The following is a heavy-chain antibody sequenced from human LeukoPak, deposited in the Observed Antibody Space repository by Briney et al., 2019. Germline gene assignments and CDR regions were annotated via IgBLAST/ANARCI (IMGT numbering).Heavy chain of an antibody. J-gene: IGHJ1*01. Sequence: GGSLRLSCAASGFTFSSYWMTWVRQAPGKGLEWVANVQHIGGETYYVDSVKGRFTISRDNAKNSVYLQMNSLGADDTAVYYCATYSILNAREFRYWGQGTLVTVSS. D-gene: IGHD4-11*01. V-gene: IGHV3-7*01. CDR3: ATYSILNAREFRY. CDR2: VQHIGGET. CDR1: GFTFSSYW.